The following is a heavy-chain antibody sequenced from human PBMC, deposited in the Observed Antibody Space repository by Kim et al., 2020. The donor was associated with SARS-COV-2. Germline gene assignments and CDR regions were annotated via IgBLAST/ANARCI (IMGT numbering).Heavy chain of an antibody. CDR3: AKDIWVSGWYGPWFDP. CDR2: ISGDGGST. V-gene: IGHV3-43*02. Sequence: GGSLRLSCAASGFTFDDSAMHWVRQAPGKGLEWVSLISGDGGSTYYADSVKGRFTISRDTSKNSLYLQMNSLRTEDTALYYCAKDIWVSGWYGPWFDPWGQGTLVTVSS. D-gene: IGHD6-19*01. J-gene: IGHJ5*02. CDR1: GFTFDDSA.